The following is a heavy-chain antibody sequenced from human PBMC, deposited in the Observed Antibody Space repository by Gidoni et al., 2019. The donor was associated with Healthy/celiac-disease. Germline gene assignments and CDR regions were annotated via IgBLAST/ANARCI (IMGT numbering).Heavy chain of an antibody. J-gene: IGHJ4*02. CDR2: IAYDGSNK. CDR1: GFTFSSYG. V-gene: IGHV3-30*18. Sequence: QVQLVESGGGVVQPGRSLSLSCAASGFTFSSYGMHWVRQAPGKGLEWVAVIAYDGSNKYYADSVKGRSTISRDNAKNTLYLQMNSLRAEDTAVYYCAKEGSGGSCYYWGQGTLVTVSA. D-gene: IGHD2-15*01. CDR3: AKEGSGGSCYY.